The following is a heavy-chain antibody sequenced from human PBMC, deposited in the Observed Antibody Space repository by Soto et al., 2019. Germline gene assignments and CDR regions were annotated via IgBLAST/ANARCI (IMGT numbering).Heavy chain of an antibody. V-gene: IGHV3-33*01. J-gene: IGHJ4*02. CDR2: LWYDGRNQ. D-gene: IGHD3-3*01. CDR1: GFSFSSYA. CDR3: ARDINDFWSGYLY. Sequence: QVQLVESGGGVVQPGTSLRLSRAASGFSFSSYAMHWVRQAPGKGLEWVAALWYDGRNQNYAESVKGRFTISRDNSKRTVYLQMNSLKAEDTAVYYCARDINDFWSGYLYWGQGTLVTVSS.